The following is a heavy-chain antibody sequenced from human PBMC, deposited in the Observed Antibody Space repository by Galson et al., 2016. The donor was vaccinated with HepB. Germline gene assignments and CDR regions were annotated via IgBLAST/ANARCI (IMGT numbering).Heavy chain of an antibody. V-gene: IGHV1-18*01. Sequence: SVKVSCKASGYTFTHYGIAWVRQAPGQGFEWMGWISGNNGNTNYAQKIQDRVTMTIDTSTSTAHMELRSLKSDDTVVYYGVRDYWFDPWGQGTLVIVSS. CDR1: GYTFTHYG. J-gene: IGHJ5*02. CDR2: ISGNNGNT. CDR3: VRDYWFDP.